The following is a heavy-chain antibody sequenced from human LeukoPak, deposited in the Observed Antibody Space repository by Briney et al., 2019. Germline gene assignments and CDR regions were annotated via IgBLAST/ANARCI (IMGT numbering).Heavy chain of an antibody. V-gene: IGHV3-48*03. Sequence: GGSLRLSCAASGFTFSSYEMNWVRQAPGKGLEWVSYISSSGSTIYYADSVKGRFTISRDNAKNSLYLKMNSLRAEDTAVYYCARGPVAYFDYWGQGTLVTVSS. CDR1: GFTFSSYE. CDR3: ARGPVAYFDY. CDR2: ISSSGSTI. D-gene: IGHD4-23*01. J-gene: IGHJ4*02.